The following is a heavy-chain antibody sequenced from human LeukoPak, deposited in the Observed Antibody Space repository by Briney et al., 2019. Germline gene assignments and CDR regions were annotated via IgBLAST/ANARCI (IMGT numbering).Heavy chain of an antibody. J-gene: IGHJ5*02. V-gene: IGHV1-18*04. CDR3: ARDLPLIVVVPAATKRNWFDP. Sequence: ASVKVSCKASGYTFTSCGISWVRQAPGQGLEWMGRISAYNGNTNYAQKLQGRVTMTTDTSTSTAYMELRSLRSDDTAVYYCARDLPLIVVVPAATKRNWFDPWGQGTLVTVSS. CDR1: GYTFTSCG. CDR2: ISAYNGNT. D-gene: IGHD2-2*01.